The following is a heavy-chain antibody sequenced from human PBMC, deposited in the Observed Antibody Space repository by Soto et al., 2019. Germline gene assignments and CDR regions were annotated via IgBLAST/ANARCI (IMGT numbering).Heavy chain of an antibody. Sequence: QVQLQESGPGLVAPSGTLSLTCAVSGDSISSTNWWRWVRQPPGKGLEWIGEIYYTGGTNYNPSLTSRVTISVDKSKNQFSLKLTSVTAADTAAYYCARWGYSGSYYFDYWGQGTLVTVSS. J-gene: IGHJ4*02. CDR1: GDSISSTNW. D-gene: IGHD2-15*01. CDR2: IYYTGGT. V-gene: IGHV4-4*02. CDR3: ARWGYSGSYYFDY.